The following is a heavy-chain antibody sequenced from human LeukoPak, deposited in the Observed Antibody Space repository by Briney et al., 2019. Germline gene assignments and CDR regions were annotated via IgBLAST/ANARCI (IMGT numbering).Heavy chain of an antibody. CDR1: CGSIISHY. CDR3: ARYYYDSSGYYSDY. V-gene: IGHV4-59*11. Sequence: KPSETLSLTCTVSCGSIISHYSSWIRQPPGEGLEWIGYIYYSGSTNYNPSLKSRVTISVDPSKNQFSLKFSSESDAGTAVYYCARYYYDSSGYYSDYWGQGTLVTVSS. D-gene: IGHD3-22*01. J-gene: IGHJ4*02. CDR2: IYYSGST.